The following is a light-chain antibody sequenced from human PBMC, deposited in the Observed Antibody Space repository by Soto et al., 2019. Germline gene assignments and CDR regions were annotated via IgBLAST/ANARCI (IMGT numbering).Light chain of an antibody. CDR3: QQYGSSPQT. J-gene: IGKJ2*01. V-gene: IGKV3-20*01. CDR2: GAS. CDR1: QRVSSSY. Sequence: EIVLTQSPGTLSLSPGERATLACRASQRVSSSYLAWYQQKPGQAPRLLIYGASSRATSIPDRFSGSGSGTDFTLTISRLEPEDFAVYYCQQYGSSPQTFGQGTKLEIK.